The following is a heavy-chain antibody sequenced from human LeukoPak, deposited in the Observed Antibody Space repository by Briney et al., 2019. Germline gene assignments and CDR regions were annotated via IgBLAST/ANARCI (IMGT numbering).Heavy chain of an antibody. CDR1: GFTFSSYS. CDR2: ISSSSSYI. D-gene: IGHD3-22*01. Sequence: GGSLRLSCAASGFTFSSYSMNWGRQGPGKGLEWVSSISSSSSYIYYADSVKARFNSSSDNAKNSLNLQMNSMRAEDTAVYYSAKDRSFFYDSRDDYFDNWGQGTMVTVSS. V-gene: IGHV3-21*01. J-gene: IGHJ3*02. CDR3: AKDRSFFYDSRDDYFDN.